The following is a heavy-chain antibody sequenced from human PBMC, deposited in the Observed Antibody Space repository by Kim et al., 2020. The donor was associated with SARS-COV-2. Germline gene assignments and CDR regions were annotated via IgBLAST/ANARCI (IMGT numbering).Heavy chain of an antibody. CDR3: AKVECSTSSCAWDAFDI. J-gene: IGHJ3*02. V-gene: IGHV3-23*01. D-gene: IGHD2-15*01. Sequence: VKGRLTIARDNSKNTVYLQINSLRAEDKAVYYCAKVECSTSSCAWDAFDIWGQGRMVTVSS.